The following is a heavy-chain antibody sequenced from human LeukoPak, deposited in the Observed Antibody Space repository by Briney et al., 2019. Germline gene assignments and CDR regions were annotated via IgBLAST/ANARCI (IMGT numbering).Heavy chain of an antibody. CDR2: TNPGGSSI. CDR1: GFTFSSYW. CDR3: ARSNQADDY. J-gene: IGHJ4*02. V-gene: IGHV3-74*01. Sequence: GGSLRLSCAASGFTFSSYWMHWVRQVPGKGLVWVARTNPGGSSITYADSVKGRFTISRDNAKHTLYLQMDSLRAEDTGVYYCARSNQADDYWGQGTLVTVSS. D-gene: IGHD1-14*01.